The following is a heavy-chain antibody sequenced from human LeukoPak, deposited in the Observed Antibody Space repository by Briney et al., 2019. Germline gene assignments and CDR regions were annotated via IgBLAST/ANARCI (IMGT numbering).Heavy chain of an antibody. CDR3: AGSSGWLFDY. CDR2: IKEDGSQI. Sequence: GGSLRLSCVSTGFSFSNYWMNWVRQAPGKGLEWVANIKEDGSQIYYVDSVKGRFTISRDNAKNSVYLQMNSLRAEDTAVYYCAGSSGWLFDYWGQGTLVAVSS. D-gene: IGHD6-19*01. V-gene: IGHV3-7*01. J-gene: IGHJ4*02. CDR1: GFSFSNYW.